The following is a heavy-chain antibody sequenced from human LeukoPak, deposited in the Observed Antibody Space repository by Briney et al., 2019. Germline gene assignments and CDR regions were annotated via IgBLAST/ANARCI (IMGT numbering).Heavy chain of an antibody. Sequence: VASVKVSCKASGYTFTSYYMHWVRQAPGQGLEWMGIINPSGGSTSYAQEFQGRVTMTRDMSTSTVYMELSSLRSEDTAVYYCARANYDFWSGYYSDGWFDPWGQGTLVTVSS. CDR3: ARANYDFWSGYYSDGWFDP. CDR2: INPSGGST. J-gene: IGHJ5*02. D-gene: IGHD3-3*01. CDR1: GYTFTSYY. V-gene: IGHV1-46*01.